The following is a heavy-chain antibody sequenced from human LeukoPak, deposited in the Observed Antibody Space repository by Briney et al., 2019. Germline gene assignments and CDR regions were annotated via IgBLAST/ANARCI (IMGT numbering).Heavy chain of an antibody. CDR3: ARFPRGYCGGGSCYSDY. V-gene: IGHV4-59*01. D-gene: IGHD2-15*01. CDR1: GGSISSYY. J-gene: IGHJ4*02. Sequence: SETLSLTCTVSGGSISSYYWSWIRQPPGKGLEWIGYIYYSGSTNYNPPLKSRVTISVDTSKNQFSLKLSSVTAADTAVYYCARFPRGYCGGGSCYSDYWGQGTLATVSS. CDR2: IYYSGST.